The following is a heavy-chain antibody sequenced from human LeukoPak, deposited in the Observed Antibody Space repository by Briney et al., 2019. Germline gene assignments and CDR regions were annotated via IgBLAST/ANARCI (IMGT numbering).Heavy chain of an antibody. CDR3: ARGSYSSGYYFDY. J-gene: IGHJ4*02. CDR2: ISSSGTTK. D-gene: IGHD6-19*01. V-gene: IGHV3-48*03. Sequence: GGSLRLSCAPSGFTFSSYEMNWVRQAPGKGLEWLSYISSSGTTKYYAGSVKGRFTISRDNAKNSLYLQMNSLRAEDTAVYYCARGSYSSGYYFDYWGQGTLVTVSS. CDR1: GFTFSSYE.